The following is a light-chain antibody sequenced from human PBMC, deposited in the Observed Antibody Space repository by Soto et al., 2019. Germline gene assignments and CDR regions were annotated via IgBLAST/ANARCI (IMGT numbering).Light chain of an antibody. CDR2: GAS. Sequence: EIVMTQSPATLSVSPWERATLSFRACQNIHTNLAWYQQKPGQAPRLLIYGASTRATGIPARFSGSGSGTEFTLTISSLQSEDFAVYYCQQYNNWPPITFGQGTRLEI. CDR3: QQYNNWPPIT. J-gene: IGKJ5*01. CDR1: QNIHTN. V-gene: IGKV3-15*01.